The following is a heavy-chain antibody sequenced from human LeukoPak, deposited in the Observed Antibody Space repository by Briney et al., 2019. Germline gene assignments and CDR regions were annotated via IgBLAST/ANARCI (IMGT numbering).Heavy chain of an antibody. CDR3: AKRAQYDGHYPLDY. CDR2: TSDRGDYT. V-gene: IGHV3-23*01. CDR1: GFTFSSYS. D-gene: IGHD4/OR15-4a*01. Sequence: GGSLRLSCAASGFTFSSYSMSWVRQAPGKGLEWVSGTSDRGDYTYYADSVKGRFTISRDTSKNTLYLQMNSLRAEDTALYFCAKRAQYDGHYPLDYWGQGTLVTVSA. J-gene: IGHJ4*02.